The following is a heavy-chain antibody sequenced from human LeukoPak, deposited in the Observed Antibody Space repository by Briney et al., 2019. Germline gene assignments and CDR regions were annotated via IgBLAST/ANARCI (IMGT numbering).Heavy chain of an antibody. CDR1: GGTFSSYA. CDR3: ARDSGNDLDYYYYYGMDV. CDR2: IIPILGIA. V-gene: IGHV1-69*04. J-gene: IGHJ6*02. D-gene: IGHD5-12*01. Sequence: SVKVSCKASGGTFSSYAISWVRQAPGQGLEWMGRIIPILGIANYAQKFQGRVTITADRSTSTAYMELSSLRSEDTAVYYCARDSGNDLDYYYYYGMDVWGQGTTVTVSS.